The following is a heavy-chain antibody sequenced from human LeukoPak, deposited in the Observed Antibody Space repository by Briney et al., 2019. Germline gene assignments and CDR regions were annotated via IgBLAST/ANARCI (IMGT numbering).Heavy chain of an antibody. Sequence: SVKVSCKASGGTFSSYAISWVRQAPGQGLEWMGGIIPIFGTANYAQKFQGRVTITTDESTSTAYMELSSLRSEDTAVYYCARANPSRYCSSTSCPDFQHWGQGTLVTVSS. D-gene: IGHD2-2*01. V-gene: IGHV1-69*05. J-gene: IGHJ1*01. CDR3: ARANPSRYCSSTSCPDFQH. CDR1: GGTFSSYA. CDR2: IIPIFGTA.